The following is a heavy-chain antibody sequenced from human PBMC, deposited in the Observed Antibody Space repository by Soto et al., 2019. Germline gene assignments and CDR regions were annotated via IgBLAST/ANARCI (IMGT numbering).Heavy chain of an antibody. CDR2: IGQDGSEK. V-gene: IGHV3-7*01. J-gene: IGHJ4*02. CDR3: SRDICGRATGCVN. CDR1: GFPFSNYL. Sequence: EVQLVESGGGLVQPGGSLRLSCAASGFPFSNYLMSWVRQAPGKGLEWVANIGQDGSEKFYVGSVKGRFTISRDNAKNSLYLQMDSLRAEDTAIYYCSRDICGRATGCVNWGQGIQVIISS. D-gene: IGHD3-9*01.